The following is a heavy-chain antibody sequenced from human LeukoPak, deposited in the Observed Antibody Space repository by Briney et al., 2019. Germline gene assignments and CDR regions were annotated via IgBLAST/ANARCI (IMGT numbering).Heavy chain of an antibody. Sequence: ASVKVSCKASGYTFTGYYMHWVRQAPGQGLEGMGWINPNSGGTNYAQKFQGRVTMTRDTSISTAYMELSRLRSDDTAVYYCARDQLYSYGNVIDYWGQGTLVTVSS. CDR1: GYTFTGYY. V-gene: IGHV1-2*02. J-gene: IGHJ4*02. D-gene: IGHD5-18*01. CDR2: INPNSGGT. CDR3: ARDQLYSYGNVIDY.